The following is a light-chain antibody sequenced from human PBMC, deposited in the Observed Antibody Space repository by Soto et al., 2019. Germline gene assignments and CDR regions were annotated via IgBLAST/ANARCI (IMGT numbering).Light chain of an antibody. J-gene: IGKJ1*01. CDR1: QSISMW. V-gene: IGKV1-5*03. CDR3: QQYSTSPWT. CDR2: MAS. Sequence: DIQMTQSPSTLSASVGDRVTITCRASQSISMWLAWYQQKPGKAPELLIYMASNLKTGVPSRFSGSGSGTEFTLTISGLPPDDFSAFYCQQYSTSPWTFGQGPRVEIK.